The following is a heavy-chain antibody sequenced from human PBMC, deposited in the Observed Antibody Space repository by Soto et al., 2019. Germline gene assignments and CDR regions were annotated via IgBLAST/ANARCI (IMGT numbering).Heavy chain of an antibody. J-gene: IGHJ4*02. D-gene: IGHD3-22*01. CDR1: GYTFRRYA. Sequence: SVKVAFKASGYTFRRYALHWVRRAPGQGLEWMGWINPNSGDTNYSQKFQGRVTITRDMSIITAYMELRRLTSDDKAIYYCERVRTYYDSSGSLDYWGQGTLVTVSS. CDR3: ERVRTYYDSSGSLDY. CDR2: INPNSGDT. V-gene: IGHV1-2*02.